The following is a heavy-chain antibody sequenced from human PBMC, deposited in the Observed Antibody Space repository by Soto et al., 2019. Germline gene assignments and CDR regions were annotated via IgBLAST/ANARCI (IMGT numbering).Heavy chain of an antibody. CDR3: AREGGYSGYDYVFYY. Sequence: ASVKVSCKASGGTFSSYAISWVRQAPGQGLEWMGGIIPIFGTANYAQKFQGRVKITADESTSTAYMELSSLRSEDTAVYYCAREGGYSGYDYVFYYWGQGTLVSVS. D-gene: IGHD5-12*01. V-gene: IGHV1-69*13. CDR2: IIPIFGTA. J-gene: IGHJ4*02. CDR1: GGTFSSYA.